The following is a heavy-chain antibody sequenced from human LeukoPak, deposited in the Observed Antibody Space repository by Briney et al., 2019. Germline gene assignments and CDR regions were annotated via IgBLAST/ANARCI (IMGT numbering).Heavy chain of an antibody. D-gene: IGHD3-3*02. J-gene: IGHJ3*02. CDR1: GDTFDDYA. V-gene: IGHV3-9*01. Sequence: GGSLRLSCAASGDTFDDYAMHWVRHAEGKGLEWVSGISWNSGSIIYADSVEGRFTISRDNANNSLYLQIISLRAEATAFYYCSKDTSIVLAAGPHDAFDIWGQGTMVTVSS. CDR2: ISWNSGSI. CDR3: SKDTSIVLAAGPHDAFDI.